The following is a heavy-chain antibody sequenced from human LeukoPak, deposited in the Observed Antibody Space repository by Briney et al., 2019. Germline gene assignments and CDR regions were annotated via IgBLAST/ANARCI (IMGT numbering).Heavy chain of an antibody. Sequence: GGSLRLSCAASGFTFSSYAMHWVRQAPGKGLEWVAVISYDRNNKYYADSVKGRFTISRDNSKNTLYLQMNSLRAEDTAVYYCARDQSRGAYDFISPYNCFDPWGQGTLVTVSS. V-gene: IGHV3-30-3*01. D-gene: IGHD3-3*01. CDR3: ARDQSRGAYDFISPYNCFDP. CDR2: ISYDRNNK. J-gene: IGHJ5*02. CDR1: GFTFSSYA.